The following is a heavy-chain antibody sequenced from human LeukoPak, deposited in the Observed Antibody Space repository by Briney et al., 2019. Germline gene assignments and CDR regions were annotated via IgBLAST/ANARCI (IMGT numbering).Heavy chain of an antibody. D-gene: IGHD6-19*01. CDR3: AKSVAGPPYYYYYYMDV. J-gene: IGHJ6*03. Sequence: GGSLRLSCAASGSTFSSYGMHWVRQAPGKGLEWVAFIRYDGSNKYYADSVKGRFTISRDNSKNTLYLQMNSLRAEDTAVYYCAKSVAGPPYYYYYYMDVWGKGTTVTVSS. CDR2: IRYDGSNK. CDR1: GSTFSSYG. V-gene: IGHV3-30*02.